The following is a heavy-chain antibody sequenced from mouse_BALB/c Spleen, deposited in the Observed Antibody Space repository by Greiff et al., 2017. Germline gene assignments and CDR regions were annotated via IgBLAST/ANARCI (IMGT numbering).Heavy chain of an antibody. Sequence: VQVVESGAELVRPGVSVKISCKGSGYTFTDYAMHWVKQSHAKSLEWIGVISTYYGDASYNQKFKGKATMTVDKSSSTAYMELARLTSEDSAIYYCARDGYYYFDVWGAGTTVTVSS. CDR2: ISTYYGDA. V-gene: IGHV1S137*01. CDR3: ARDGYYYFDV. CDR1: GYTFTDYA. D-gene: IGHD2-3*01. J-gene: IGHJ1*01.